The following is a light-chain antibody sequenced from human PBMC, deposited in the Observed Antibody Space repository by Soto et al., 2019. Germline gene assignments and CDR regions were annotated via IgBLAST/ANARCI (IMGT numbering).Light chain of an antibody. CDR2: AAS. CDR1: QGISSY. V-gene: IGKV1-9*01. CDR3: QQLNSYPWT. Sequence: IQLTQSPSSLSASVGDRVTITCRASQGISSYLAWYQQKPGKAPKLLIYAASTLQSGVPSRCSGSESGTDFTLTISSLQPEDFATYYCQQLNSYPWTFGQGTKVDIK. J-gene: IGKJ1*01.